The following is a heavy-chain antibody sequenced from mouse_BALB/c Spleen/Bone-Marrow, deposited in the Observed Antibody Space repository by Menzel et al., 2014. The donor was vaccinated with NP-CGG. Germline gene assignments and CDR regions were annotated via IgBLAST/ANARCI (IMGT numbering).Heavy chain of an antibody. D-gene: IGHD1-1*01. CDR1: GYSITSGYS. CDR3: ARITTVVARYAMDY. V-gene: IGHV3-1*02. Sequence: DVMLVESGPDLVKPSQSLSLTCTVTGYSITSGYSCHWIRQFPGNKLEWMGYIHYSGSTNYNPSLKSRISITRDTSKNQFFLQLNSVTTEDTATYDCARITTVVARYAMDYWGQGTSVTVSS. J-gene: IGHJ4*01. CDR2: IHYSGST.